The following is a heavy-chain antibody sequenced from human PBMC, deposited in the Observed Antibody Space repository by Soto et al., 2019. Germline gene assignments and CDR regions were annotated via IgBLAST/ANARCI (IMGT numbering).Heavy chain of an antibody. CDR3: AKGHGWRGSFDY. V-gene: IGHV3-9*01. Sequence: EVQLVESGGGLVQPGRSLRLSCAVSGFTFDDDAIHWVRQAPGKGLEWVSGISWNSGSIGYADSVKGRFTISRDNAKNSLYLQMNSLREEDKALYYCAKGHGWRGSFDYWGQGKLVTVSS. CDR2: ISWNSGSI. J-gene: IGHJ4*02. CDR1: GFTFDDDA. D-gene: IGHD3-16*01.